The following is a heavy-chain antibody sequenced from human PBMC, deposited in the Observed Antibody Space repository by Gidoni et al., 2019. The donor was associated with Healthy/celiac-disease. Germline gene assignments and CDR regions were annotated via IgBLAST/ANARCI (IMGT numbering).Heavy chain of an antibody. CDR1: GFTFSRYG. V-gene: IGHV3-30*03. CDR3: AMTDMITFGGVIVIGGFDY. CDR2: ISYDGSNK. J-gene: IGHJ4*02. Sequence: QVQLVESGGGVVQPGRSLRRSCAASGFTFSRYGMHWVRQAPGKGLEWVAVISYDGSNKYYADSVKGRFTISRDNSKNTLYLQMNSLRAEDTAVYYCAMTDMITFGGVIVIGGFDYWGQGTLVTVSS. D-gene: IGHD3-16*02.